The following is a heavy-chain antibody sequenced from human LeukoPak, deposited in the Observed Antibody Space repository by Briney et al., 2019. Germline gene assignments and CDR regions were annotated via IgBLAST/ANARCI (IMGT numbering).Heavy chain of an antibody. CDR2: IKSKTDGGTT. CDR3: TTALRGPERPRYGMDV. J-gene: IGHJ6*02. V-gene: IGHV3-15*01. CDR1: GFTFSNAW. Sequence: GGSLRLSCAASGFTFSNAWMSWVRQAPGKELEWVGRIKSKTDGGTTDYAAPVKGRFTISRDDSKNTLYLQMNSLKTEDTAVYYCTTALRGPERPRYGMDVWGQGTTVTVSS. D-gene: IGHD5-12*01.